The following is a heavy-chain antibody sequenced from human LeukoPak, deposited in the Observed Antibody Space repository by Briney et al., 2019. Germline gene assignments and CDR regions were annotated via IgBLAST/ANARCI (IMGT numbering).Heavy chain of an antibody. D-gene: IGHD6-13*01. CDR2: ISSSSSYI. V-gene: IGHV3-21*01. J-gene: IGHJ3*02. Sequence: GGSLRLSCAASVFTFSSYSMKWVRQAPGKGLEWVSSISSSSSYIYYADSVKGRFTISRDNAKNSLYLQMNSLRAEDTAVYYCARANAAADAFDIWGQGTMVTVSS. CDR1: VFTFSSYS. CDR3: ARANAAADAFDI.